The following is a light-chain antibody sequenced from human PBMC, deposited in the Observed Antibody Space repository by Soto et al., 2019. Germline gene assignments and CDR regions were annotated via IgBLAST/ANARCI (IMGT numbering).Light chain of an antibody. CDR2: DAS. CDR1: QSISSK. V-gene: IGKV3-15*01. CDR3: HQYNNWPRA. J-gene: IGKJ1*01. Sequence: EIVMTQSPGTLSVSPGERATLSCRASQSISSKLAWYQQKPGQAPRLLIYDASTSATGIPARFSGSGSGTEFTLTITTLQAEDFAVYYCHQYNNWPRAFGQGTKVEIK.